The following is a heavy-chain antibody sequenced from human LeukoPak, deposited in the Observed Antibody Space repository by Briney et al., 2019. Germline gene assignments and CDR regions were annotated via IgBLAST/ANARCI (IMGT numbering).Heavy chain of an antibody. CDR3: ARGNLQLLIDI. D-gene: IGHD2-2*01. Sequence: GASVKVSCKASGYTFTSYDMNWVRQATGQGLEWMGWMNPNSGNTGYAQKFQGRVTITRNTSISTAYMELSSLRSEDTAVYYCARGNLQLLIDIWGQGTMVTVSS. J-gene: IGHJ3*02. CDR1: GYTFTSYD. V-gene: IGHV1-8*03. CDR2: MNPNSGNT.